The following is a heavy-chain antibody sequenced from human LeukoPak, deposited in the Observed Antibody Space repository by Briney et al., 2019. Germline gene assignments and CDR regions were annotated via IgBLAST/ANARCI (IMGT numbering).Heavy chain of an antibody. V-gene: IGHV3-64D*06. D-gene: IGHD3-10*01. Sequence: GGSLRLSCSASGFTFSNYDMHWVRQAPGKGLEYVSAISGDGINTHNADSVKGRFTISRDNSKNTMYLQMSSLRAEDTAVYYCMTGVRGVVDYWGQGTLVTVSS. CDR3: MTGVRGVVDY. CDR2: ISGDGINT. CDR1: GFTFSNYD. J-gene: IGHJ4*02.